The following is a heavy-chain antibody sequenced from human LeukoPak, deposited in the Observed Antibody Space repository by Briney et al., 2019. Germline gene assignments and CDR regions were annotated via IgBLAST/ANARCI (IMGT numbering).Heavy chain of an antibody. CDR2: LYYSGGP. J-gene: IGHJ6*03. CDR1: GGSHRSSRYI. CDR3: ARPVEGRYSSGWYHYYYYMDD. Sequence: SETLSLTPTVSGGSHRSSRYIWGGTRAPPGRGLEGFGCLYYSGGPYYNPPLQSGVPISVDTSKSQFSLSESSVTAADTAVYYCARPVEGRYSSGWYHYYYYMDDWGKGTTVTVSS. V-gene: IGHV4-39*01. D-gene: IGHD6-19*01.